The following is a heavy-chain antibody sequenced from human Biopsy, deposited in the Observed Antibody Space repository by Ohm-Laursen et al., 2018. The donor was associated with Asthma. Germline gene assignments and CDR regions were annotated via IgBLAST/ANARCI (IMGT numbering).Heavy chain of an antibody. CDR2: IDWDDDK. Sequence: TQTLILTCTFSGFSLSTSGMCVSWIRQPPGTALEWFVLIDWDDDKYYSTSLKTRLTISKDTSKNQVVLTMTNMDPVDTATYYCARMGGSRIFDDWGQGTPVTVSS. CDR1: GFSLSTSGMC. CDR3: ARMGGSRIFDD. V-gene: IGHV2-70*01. J-gene: IGHJ4*02. D-gene: IGHD3-10*01.